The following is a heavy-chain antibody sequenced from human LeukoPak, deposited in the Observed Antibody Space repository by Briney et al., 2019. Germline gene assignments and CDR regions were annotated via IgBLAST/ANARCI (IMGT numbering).Heavy chain of an antibody. D-gene: IGHD3-10*01. CDR3: AREVRGLDY. CDR1: GFAFSHYA. J-gene: IGHJ4*02. Sequence: PGGSLRLSCAASGFAFSHYAMNWVRQAPGKGLEWVSSITSSSGYIYYADSVKGRFTISRDNAKSSLFLQMNGLRAEDTAVYFCAREVRGLDYWGQGTLVTVSS. V-gene: IGHV3-21*01. CDR2: ITSSSGYI.